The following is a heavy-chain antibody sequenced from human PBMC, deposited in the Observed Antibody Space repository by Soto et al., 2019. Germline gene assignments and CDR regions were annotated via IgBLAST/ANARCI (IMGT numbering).Heavy chain of an antibody. V-gene: IGHV1-8*01. CDR2: MNPNSGNT. Sequence: ASVKVSCPASGYTFTSYDINWVRQATGQGLEWMGWMNPNSGNTGYAQKFQGRVTMTRNTSISTAYMELSSLRSEDTAVYYCARGIPICGEAAGSYFHYYGRDVGG. CDR1: GYTFTSYD. J-gene: IGHJ6*02. D-gene: IGHD6-13*01. CDR3: ARGIPICGEAAGSYFHYYGRDV.